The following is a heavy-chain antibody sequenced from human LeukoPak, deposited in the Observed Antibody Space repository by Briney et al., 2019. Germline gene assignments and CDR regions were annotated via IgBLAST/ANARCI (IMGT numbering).Heavy chain of an antibody. D-gene: IGHD3-22*01. CDR1: GFTFSSYG. CDR3: AKIYYYDTDGRYYFDY. CDR2: ISYDGSNK. J-gene: IGHJ4*02. Sequence: PAGGSLRLSCAASGFTFSSYGMHWVRQAPGKGLEWVAVISYDGSNKYYADSVKGRFTISRDNSKNTLYLQMNSLTAEDTALYYCAKIYYYDTDGRYYFDYWGQGTLVTVSS. V-gene: IGHV3-30*18.